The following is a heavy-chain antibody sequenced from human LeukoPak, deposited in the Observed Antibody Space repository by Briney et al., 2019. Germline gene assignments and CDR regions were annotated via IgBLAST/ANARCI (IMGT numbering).Heavy chain of an antibody. CDR3: ARDAHCSSTSCYFGMDV. J-gene: IGHJ6*02. CDR1: GYTFTSYG. V-gene: IGHV1-18*01. D-gene: IGHD2-2*01. CDR2: NSAYNGNT. Sequence: GASVKVSCKASGYTFTSYGISWVRQAPGQGLEWMGWNSAYNGNTNYAQKLQGRVTMTTDTSTSTAYMELRSLRSDDTAVYYCARDAHCSSTSCYFGMDVWGQGTTVTVSS.